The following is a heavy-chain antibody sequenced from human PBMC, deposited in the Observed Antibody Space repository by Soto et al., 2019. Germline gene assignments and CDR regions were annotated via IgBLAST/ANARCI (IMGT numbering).Heavy chain of an antibody. CDR1: GFTFSTYA. J-gene: IGHJ6*02. CDR2: IAASDGAT. CDR3: AKHLHIVVRFSPLFSFYGLDV. D-gene: IGHD2-2*01. Sequence: WGSLRLSCVASGFTFSTYAISFFRHSPWKWLEWVAGIAASDGATYYADSVKGRFTISRDNSKNTLYLQMNSPRAEDTAVYYCAKHLHIVVRFSPLFSFYGLDVWGQGTTVTVSS. V-gene: IGHV3-23*01.